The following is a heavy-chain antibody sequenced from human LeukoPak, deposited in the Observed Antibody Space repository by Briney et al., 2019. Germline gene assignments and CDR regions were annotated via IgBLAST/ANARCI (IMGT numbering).Heavy chain of an antibody. V-gene: IGHV3-11*03. Sequence: GSLRLSCAASGFTFSDYYMSWIRQAPGRGLEWVSYISSSSSYTNYADSVKGRFTISRDNAKNSLYLQMNSLRAEDTAVYYCARRATMIGGGFDYWGQGTLVTVSS. CDR1: GFTFSDYY. J-gene: IGHJ4*02. D-gene: IGHD5-12*01. CDR2: ISSSSSYT. CDR3: ARRATMIGGGFDY.